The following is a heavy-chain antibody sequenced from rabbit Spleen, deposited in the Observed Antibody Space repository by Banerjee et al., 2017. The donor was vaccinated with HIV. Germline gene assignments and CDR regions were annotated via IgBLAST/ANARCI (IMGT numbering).Heavy chain of an antibody. CDR2: FYHGDDNI. CDR1: GIDFSDDFY. V-gene: IGHV1S40*01. J-gene: IGHJ6*01. CDR3: ARHVHQDYYGDYPLNL. Sequence: QSLEESGGDLVKPGASLTLTCTASGIDFSDDFYMCWVRQAPGKGLELTACFYHGDDNIAYASWARGRFTISKTSPTTVALQMTSLTVADTATYFCARHVHQDYYGDYPLNLWGPGTLVTVS. D-gene: IGHD2-1*01.